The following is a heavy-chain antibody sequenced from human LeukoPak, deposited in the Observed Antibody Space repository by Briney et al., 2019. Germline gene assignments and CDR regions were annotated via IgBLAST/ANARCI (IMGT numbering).Heavy chain of an antibody. J-gene: IGHJ4*02. CDR1: GFTFSSYG. CDR3: AKGSSSWYFLAPYYFDY. V-gene: IGHV3-30*02. Sequence: PGGSLRLSCAASGFTFSSYGMHWVRQAPGKGLEWVAFIRYDGSNKYYADPVKGRFTISRDNSKNTLYLQMNSLRAEDTAVYYCAKGSSSWYFLAPYYFDYWGQGTLVTVSS. CDR2: IRYDGSNK. D-gene: IGHD6-13*01.